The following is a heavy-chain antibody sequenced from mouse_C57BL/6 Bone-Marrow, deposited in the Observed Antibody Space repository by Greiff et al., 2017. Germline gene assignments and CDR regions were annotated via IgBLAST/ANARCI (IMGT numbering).Heavy chain of an antibody. CDR2: FHPYNDDT. CDR3: ARGDYGYDDVDYAMDY. Sequence: VQLQQSGAELVKPGASVKMSCKASGYTFTTYPIEWMKQNPGKSLEWIGNFHPYNDDTKYNEKFKGKATLTVEKSSSTVYLELSRLTSDDSAVYYCARGDYGYDDVDYAMDYWGQGTSVTVSS. V-gene: IGHV1-47*01. J-gene: IGHJ4*01. D-gene: IGHD2-2*01. CDR1: GYTFTTYP.